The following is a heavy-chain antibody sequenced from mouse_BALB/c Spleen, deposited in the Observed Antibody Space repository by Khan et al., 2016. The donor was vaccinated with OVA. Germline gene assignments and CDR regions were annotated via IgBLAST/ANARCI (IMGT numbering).Heavy chain of an antibody. J-gene: IGHJ2*01. Sequence: QVQLQQSGTELARPGASVKLSCKASGYTFTDYYITWVKQRTGQGLEWIGEIYPGSGHTSYNEKFKGKATLTADKSSNTAYLQLSSLTSEDSAVYFCARMDTTSLDYWGQGTTLTVSS. CDR2: IYPGSGHT. D-gene: IGHD2-3*01. CDR1: GYTFTDYY. V-gene: IGHV1-77*01. CDR3: ARMDTTSLDY.